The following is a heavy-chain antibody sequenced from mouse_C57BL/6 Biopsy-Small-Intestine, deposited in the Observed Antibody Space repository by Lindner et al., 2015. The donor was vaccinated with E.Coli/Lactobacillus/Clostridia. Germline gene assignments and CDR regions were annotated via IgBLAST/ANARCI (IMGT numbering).Heavy chain of an antibody. CDR3: ARDLREYSNTYGFYYNYGMDV. D-gene: IGHD1-1*01. Sequence: SVKVSCKASGYTFINYGITWVRQAPGQGLEWMGWISTYNGNTHSALKFQDRVTMTTDTSTNTASMELASLRSDDTAVYYCARDLREYSNTYGFYYNYGMDVWGQGTTVTVS. CDR2: ISTYNGNT. V-gene: IGHV1-66*01. J-gene: IGHJ1*01. CDR1: GYTFINYG.